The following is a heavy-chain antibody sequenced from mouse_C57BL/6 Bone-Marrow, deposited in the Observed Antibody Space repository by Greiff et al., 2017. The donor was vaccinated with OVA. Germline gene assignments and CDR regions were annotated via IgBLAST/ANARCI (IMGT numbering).Heavy chain of an antibody. CDR3: ARGGYYLTFAY. J-gene: IGHJ3*01. CDR2: ISYSGST. V-gene: IGHV3-1*01. CDR1: GYSITSGYD. Sequence: EVKLQESGPGMVKPSQSLSLTCTVTGYSITSGYDWHWIRHFPGNKLEWMGYISYSGSTNYNPSLKSRIPITHDTSKNHFFLKLNSVTTEDTATYYCARGGYYLTFAYWGQGTLVTVSA. D-gene: IGHD2-1*01.